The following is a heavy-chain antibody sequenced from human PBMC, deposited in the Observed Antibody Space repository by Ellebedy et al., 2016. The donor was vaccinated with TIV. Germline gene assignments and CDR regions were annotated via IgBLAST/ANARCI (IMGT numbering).Heavy chain of an antibody. V-gene: IGHV1-3*01. D-gene: IGHD2/OR15-2a*01. CDR3: ARGQYSRADY. J-gene: IGHJ4*02. CDR2: INDDT. Sequence: AASVKVSCKASGDIFTHYAMHWVRQASGQGLEWMGWINDDTKYSEKFQGRVTITRDISASTVYMELSGLRSEDTALYYCARGQYSRADYWGEGTRVTVYS. CDR1: GDIFTHYA.